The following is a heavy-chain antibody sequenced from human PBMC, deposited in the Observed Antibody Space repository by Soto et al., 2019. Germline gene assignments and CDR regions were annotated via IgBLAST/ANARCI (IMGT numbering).Heavy chain of an antibody. V-gene: IGHV4-30-2*01. Sequence: SETLSLTCAVSGGSISSGGYSWSWIRQPPGKGLEWIGYIYHSGSTYYNPSLKSRVTISVDRSKNQFSLKLSSVTAADTAVYYCARARDGDLDQGYYYYGMHVWGQGTTVTVSS. D-gene: IGHD4-17*01. CDR2: IYHSGST. CDR1: GGSISSGGYS. CDR3: ARARDGDLDQGYYYYGMHV. J-gene: IGHJ6*02.